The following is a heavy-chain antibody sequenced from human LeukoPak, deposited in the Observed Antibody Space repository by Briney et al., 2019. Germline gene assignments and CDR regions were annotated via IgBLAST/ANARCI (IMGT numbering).Heavy chain of an antibody. J-gene: IGHJ4*02. V-gene: IGHV4-59*01. Sequence: ASETLSLTCTVSGGSISSYYWSWIRQPPGKGLEWIGYIYYSGSTNYNPSLKSRVTISVDTSKNQFSLKLSSVTAADTAVYYCARVYPPGGFGGYYRDWGQGTLVTVSS. CDR2: IYYSGST. CDR3: ARVYPPGGFGGYYRD. D-gene: IGHD3-22*01. CDR1: GGSISSYY.